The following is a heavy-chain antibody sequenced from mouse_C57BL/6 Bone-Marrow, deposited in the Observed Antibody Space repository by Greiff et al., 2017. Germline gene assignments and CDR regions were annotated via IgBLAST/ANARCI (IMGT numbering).Heavy chain of an antibody. D-gene: IGHD2-12*01. CDR1: GYTFTSSW. V-gene: IGHV1-64*01. Sequence: QVQLQQPGAELVKPGASVKLSCKASGYTFTSSWMHWVKQRPGQGLEWIGMIHPNSGSTNYNEKFKSKATLTVDKSSSTAYMQLSSLTSEDSAVYYCARAYYKGEDYWGQGTSVTVSS. CDR2: IHPNSGST. J-gene: IGHJ4*01. CDR3: ARAYYKGEDY.